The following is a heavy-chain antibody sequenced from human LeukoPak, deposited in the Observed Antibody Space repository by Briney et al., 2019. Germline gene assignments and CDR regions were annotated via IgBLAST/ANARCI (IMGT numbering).Heavy chain of an antibody. CDR3: AASAVDTAMDYFDY. CDR2: ISSSSSCI. Sequence: GGSLRLSCAASGFTFSSYSMNWVRQAPGKGLEWVSSISSSSSCIYYADSVKGRFNISRDNAKNSLYLQMNSLRAEDTAVYYCAASAVDTAMDYFDYWGQGTLVTVSS. V-gene: IGHV3-21*01. D-gene: IGHD5-18*01. J-gene: IGHJ4*02. CDR1: GFTFSSYS.